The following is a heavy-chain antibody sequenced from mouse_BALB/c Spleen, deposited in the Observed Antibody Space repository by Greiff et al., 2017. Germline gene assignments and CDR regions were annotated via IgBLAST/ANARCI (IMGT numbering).Heavy chain of an antibody. CDR1: GFTFNTYA. CDR3: VRSLYDYYYAMDY. D-gene: IGHD2-4*01. V-gene: IGHV10-1*02. J-gene: IGHJ4*01. Sequence: EVMLVESGGGLVQPKGSLKLSCAASGFTFNTYAMNWVRQAPGKGLEWVARIRSKSNNYAIYYADSVKDRFTISRDNSQSMLYLQMNNLKTEDTAMYYCVRSLYDYYYAMDYWGQGTSVTVSS. CDR2: IRSKSNNYAI.